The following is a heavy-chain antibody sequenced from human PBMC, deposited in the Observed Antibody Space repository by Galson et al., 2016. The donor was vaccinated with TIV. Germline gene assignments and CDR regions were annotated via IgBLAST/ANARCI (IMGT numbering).Heavy chain of an antibody. CDR2: ISNTGSFK. Sequence: LRLSCAASGFTFSSLSMHWVRQAPGKGLEWVSSISNTGSFKHYPDSLKGQFTISRDNAKNSVFLQMNSLRAEDTAVYYCARDHPQGWGFDCWGQGTLVSVSS. D-gene: IGHD3-16*01. CDR1: GFTFSSLS. V-gene: IGHV3-21*01. CDR3: ARDHPQGWGFDC. J-gene: IGHJ4*02.